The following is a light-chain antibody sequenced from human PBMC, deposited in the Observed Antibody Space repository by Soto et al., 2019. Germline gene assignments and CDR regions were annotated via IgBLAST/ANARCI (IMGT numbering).Light chain of an antibody. CDR3: SSYTSRSTLGV. CDR2: DVS. Sequence: QSALTQPASVSGSPGQSITISCTGTNSDIGGYNYVSWDQQHPGNAPKLIIYDVSNRPSGVTYRVSGSKSVNTASLTISGLQAEDEADYYCSSYTSRSTLGVFGGGPQLTVL. V-gene: IGLV2-14*03. CDR1: NSDIGGYNY. J-gene: IGLJ2*01.